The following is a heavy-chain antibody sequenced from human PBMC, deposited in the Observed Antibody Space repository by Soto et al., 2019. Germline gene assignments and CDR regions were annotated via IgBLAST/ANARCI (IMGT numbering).Heavy chain of an antibody. V-gene: IGHV4-61*01. CDR2: IYYSGST. CDR3: ARVGIAVTGGWFDP. Sequence: QVQLQESGPGLVKPSETLSLTCTVSGGSVSSGSYYWSWIRQPPGKGLEWIGYIYYSGSTNYNPSLRSRVTRSVDTSKNRFSLKLSSVTAADTAVYYCARVGIAVTGGWFDPWGQGTLVTVSS. D-gene: IGHD6-19*01. CDR1: GGSVSSGSYY. J-gene: IGHJ5*02.